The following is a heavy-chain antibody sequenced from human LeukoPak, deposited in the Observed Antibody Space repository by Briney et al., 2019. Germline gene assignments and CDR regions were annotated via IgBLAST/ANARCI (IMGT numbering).Heavy chain of an antibody. V-gene: IGHV4-61*08. Sequence: SETLSLTCAVSGGSISSGGYSWGWIRQPPGKGLEWIGYIYYSGSTNYNPSLKSRVTISVDTSKNQFSLKLSSVTAADTAVYYCARVVFGSGWYQEGEFDPWGQGTLVTVSS. D-gene: IGHD6-19*01. CDR2: IYYSGST. J-gene: IGHJ5*02. CDR3: ARVVFGSGWYQEGEFDP. CDR1: GGSISSGGYS.